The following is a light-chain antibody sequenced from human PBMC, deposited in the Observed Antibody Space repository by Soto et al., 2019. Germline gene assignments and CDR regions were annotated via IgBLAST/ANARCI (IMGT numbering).Light chain of an antibody. CDR1: QSIGTY. J-gene: IGKJ2*01. CDR2: AAS. Sequence: DIQMTQSPSSLSASVGDRVNITCRASQSIGTYLNWYLQKPGKAPQLLIHAASSLQSGVPSRFGGSGSGTEFTLTISSLQPEDFASFYCQQSFSTPPTFGQGTKLAIK. CDR3: QQSFSTPPT. V-gene: IGKV1-39*01.